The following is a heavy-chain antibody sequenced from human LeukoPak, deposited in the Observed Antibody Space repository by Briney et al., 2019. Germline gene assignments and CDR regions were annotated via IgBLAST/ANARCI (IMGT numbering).Heavy chain of an antibody. Sequence: GGSLRLSCAASGFTVITNKMTWVRQAPGRGLEWVSVLYSDGNTKYADSVQGRFTISRDNSKNTLYLEMNSLSPDDTAVYYCARGVEPLAANTLAYCGQGTLVTVSS. CDR1: GFTVITNK. J-gene: IGHJ4*02. CDR3: ARGVEPLAANTLAY. V-gene: IGHV3-53*01. D-gene: IGHD1-14*01. CDR2: LYSDGNT.